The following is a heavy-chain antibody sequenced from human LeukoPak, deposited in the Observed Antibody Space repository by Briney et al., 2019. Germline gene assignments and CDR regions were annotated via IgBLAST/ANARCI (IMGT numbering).Heavy chain of an antibody. D-gene: IGHD3/OR15-3a*01. CDR1: GYTFTSYG. V-gene: IGHV1-18*01. CDR3: ARDQDGLLDY. J-gene: IGHJ4*02. Sequence: GSVKVSCKASGYTFTSYGISWVRQAPGQGLEWMGWINAYNGNTNYAQKLQGRVTMTTDTSTSTAYIELRSLRSDDTAVYYCARDQDGLLDYWGQGTLVTVSS. CDR2: INAYNGNT.